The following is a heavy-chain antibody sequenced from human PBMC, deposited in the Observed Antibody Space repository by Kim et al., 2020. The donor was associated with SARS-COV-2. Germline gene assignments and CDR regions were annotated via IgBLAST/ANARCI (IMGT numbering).Heavy chain of an antibody. CDR2: INLSGST. J-gene: IGHJ1*01. CDR1: GGTLSSYF. D-gene: IGHD3-10*01. Sequence: SETLSLTCAIYGGTLSSYFWSWIRQPPGKGLEWIGEINLSGSTNYNPSLKSRVTISVDTSKNQFSLKVNSVTAADTAVYYCARSSNTWFYLYFPRWGQGTLVTVSS. CDR3: ARSSNTWFYLYFPR. V-gene: IGHV4-34*01.